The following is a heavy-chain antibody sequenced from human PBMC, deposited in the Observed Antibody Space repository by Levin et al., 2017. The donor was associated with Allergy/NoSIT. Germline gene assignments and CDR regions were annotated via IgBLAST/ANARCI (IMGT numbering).Heavy chain of an antibody. CDR1: GGPVSSRDYY. D-gene: IGHD4/OR15-4a*01. V-gene: IGHV4-61*08. Sequence: LSQTLSLTCTVSGGPVSSRDYYWSWIRQPPGKGLEWIAYVGSTNYNPSLKSRVTISVDTSKNQFSLRLSSVTAADTAVYYCARTTIASASDYWGQGTLVTVSS. CDR3: ARTTIASASDY. J-gene: IGHJ4*02. CDR2: VGST.